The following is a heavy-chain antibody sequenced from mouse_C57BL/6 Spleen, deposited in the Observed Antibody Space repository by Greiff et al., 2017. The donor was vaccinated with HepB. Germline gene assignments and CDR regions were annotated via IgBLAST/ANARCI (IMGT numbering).Heavy chain of an antibody. V-gene: IGHV1-64*01. D-gene: IGHD3-2*02. CDR3: ASQTAQATVGY. CDR1: GYTFTSYW. CDR2: IHPNSGST. J-gene: IGHJ2*01. Sequence: QVQLQQPGAELVKPGASVKLSCKASGYTFTSYWMHWVKQRPGQGLEWIGMIHPNSGSTNYNEKFKSKATLTVDKSSSTAYMQLSSLTSEDSAVYYCASQTAQATVGYWGQGTTLTVSS.